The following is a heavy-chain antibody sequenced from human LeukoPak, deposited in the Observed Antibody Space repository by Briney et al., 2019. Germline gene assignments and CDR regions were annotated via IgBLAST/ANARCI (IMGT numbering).Heavy chain of an antibody. V-gene: IGHV4-4*09. D-gene: IGHD3-3*01. Sequence: SETLSLICTVSGGSISSYYWSWIRQPPGKGLEWIGYIYTSGSTNYNPSLKSRVTISVDTSKNQFSLKLSSVTAADTAVYYCARGYYDFWSGYYPYYYYYYMDVWGKGTTVTVSS. CDR2: IYTSGST. CDR1: GGSISSYY. J-gene: IGHJ6*03. CDR3: ARGYYDFWSGYYPYYYYYYMDV.